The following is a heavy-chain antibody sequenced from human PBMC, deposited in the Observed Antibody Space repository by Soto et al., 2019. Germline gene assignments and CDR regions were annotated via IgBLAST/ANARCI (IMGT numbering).Heavy chain of an antibody. CDR2: IYWDDDK. D-gene: IGHD4-17*01. CDR1: GFSLSTSGVG. Sequence: QITLKESGPTLVKPTQTLTPTCTFSGFSLSTSGVGVGWIRQPPGKALEWLALIYWDDDKRYSPSLKSRLTITKDSSKNQVVLTMTNMDPVDTATYYCAHSTLPNYGDYNFDYWGQGTLVTVSA. J-gene: IGHJ4*02. CDR3: AHSTLPNYGDYNFDY. V-gene: IGHV2-5*02.